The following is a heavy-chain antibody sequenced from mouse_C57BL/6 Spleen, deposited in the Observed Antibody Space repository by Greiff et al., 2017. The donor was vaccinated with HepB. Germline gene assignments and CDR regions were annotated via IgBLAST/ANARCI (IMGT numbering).Heavy chain of an antibody. V-gene: IGHV1-50*01. CDR2: IDPSDSYT. CDR3: VFYYGNYVWFAY. J-gene: IGHJ3*01. Sequence: QVQLQQSGAELVKPGASVKLSCKASGYTFTSYWMQWVKQRPGQGLEWIGEIDPSDSYTNYNQKFKGKATLTVDTSSSTAYMQLSSLTSEDSAVYYCVFYYGNYVWFAYWGQGTLVTVSA. CDR1: GYTFTSYW. D-gene: IGHD2-1*01.